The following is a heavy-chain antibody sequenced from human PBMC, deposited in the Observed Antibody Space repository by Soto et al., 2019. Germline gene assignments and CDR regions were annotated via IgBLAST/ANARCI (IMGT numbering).Heavy chain of an antibody. Sequence: ASVKVSGKASGYTFTGYYMHWVRQAPGQGLEWMGWINPNSGGTNYAQKFQGRVTMTRDTSISTAYMELSRLRSDDTAVYYCARDGGIAVAGTEVDYWGQGTLVTVSS. V-gene: IGHV1-2*02. CDR2: INPNSGGT. CDR1: GYTFTGYY. D-gene: IGHD6-19*01. J-gene: IGHJ4*02. CDR3: ARDGGIAVAGTEVDY.